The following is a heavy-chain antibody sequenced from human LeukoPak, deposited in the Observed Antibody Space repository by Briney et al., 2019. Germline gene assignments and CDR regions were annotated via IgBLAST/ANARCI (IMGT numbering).Heavy chain of an antibody. CDR3: ASIGGYCSSTSCRNPFDY. D-gene: IGHD2-2*01. CDR2: INPNSGGT. V-gene: IGHV1-2*02. J-gene: IGHJ4*02. CDR1: GYTFTGYY. Sequence: ASVKVSCKASGYTFTGYYMHWVRQAPGQGLEWMGWINPNSGGTNYAQKFQGRVTMTRDTSTSTVYMELSRLRSDDTAVYYCASIGGYCSSTSCRNPFDYWGQGTLVTVSS.